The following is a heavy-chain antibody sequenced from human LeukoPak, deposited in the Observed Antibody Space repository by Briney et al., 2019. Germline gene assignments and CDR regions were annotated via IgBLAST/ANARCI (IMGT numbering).Heavy chain of an antibody. V-gene: IGHV3-48*01. Sequence: PGGSLGLSCAASGFTFSSYSMNWVRQAPGKGLEWVSYISSSSSTIYYADSVKGRFTISRDNAKNSLYLQMNSLRAEDTAVYYCARGMGLMIEYYYGMDVWGQGTTVTVSS. CDR3: ARGMGLMIEYYYGMDV. D-gene: IGHD4/OR15-4a*01. CDR1: GFTFSSYS. CDR2: ISSSSSTI. J-gene: IGHJ6*02.